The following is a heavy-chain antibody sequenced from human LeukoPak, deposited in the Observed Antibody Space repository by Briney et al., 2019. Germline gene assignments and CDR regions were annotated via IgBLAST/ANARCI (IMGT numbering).Heavy chain of an antibody. J-gene: IGHJ4*02. CDR1: GYSISSGYD. Sequence: TSETLSLTCTVSGYSISSGYDWGWIRQPPGKGLEWIGSIYYRRTTYYNPSLKSRVTISLETSKNQFSLNLSSVTAADTAVYYCARDRPGGSSLDYWGQGILVTVSS. CDR2: IYYRRTT. V-gene: IGHV4-38-2*02. CDR3: ARDRPGGSSLDY. D-gene: IGHD6-13*01.